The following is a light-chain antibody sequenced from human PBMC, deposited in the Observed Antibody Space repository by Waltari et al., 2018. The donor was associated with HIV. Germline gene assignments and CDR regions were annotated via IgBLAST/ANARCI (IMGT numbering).Light chain of an antibody. J-gene: IGKJ4*01. CDR3: QQYNNWPPLT. CDR2: GAS. CDR1: QSVSSN. V-gene: IGKV3-15*01. Sequence: EIVMTQSPATLSVSPGERATLSCRASQSVSSNLAWYQQKPGLAPRLLIYGASTRATGIPARFSGSGSGTEFTLTISNLQSEDFAVYYCQQYNNWPPLTFGGGTKVEIK.